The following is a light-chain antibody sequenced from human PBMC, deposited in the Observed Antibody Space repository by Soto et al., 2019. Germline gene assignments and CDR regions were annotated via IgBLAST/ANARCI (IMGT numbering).Light chain of an antibody. CDR3: QQYGSLSWT. J-gene: IGKJ1*01. CDR1: QSVGSNY. V-gene: IGKV3-20*01. CDR2: GAS. Sequence: EIVLTQSPGTLSLSPAERATLSSRASQSVGSNYLARYQQKPGQAPRILIFGASGRATGIPDRFSGSGSGTDFTVTISRLEPEDFAVYYCQQYGSLSWTFGQGTKVEIK.